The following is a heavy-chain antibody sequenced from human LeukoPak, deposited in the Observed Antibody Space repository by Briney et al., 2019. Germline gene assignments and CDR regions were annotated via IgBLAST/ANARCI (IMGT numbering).Heavy chain of an antibody. D-gene: IGHD1-1*01. J-gene: IGHJ5*02. V-gene: IGHV4-39*01. Sequence: KSSETLSLTCTVSGGSISGSAYYWGWIRQPPGKGLEWIGNIDYSGRSYYSPSLKSRITISVDTSKNQFSLKLTSVTAADTAVYYCATNEGPWGQGTLVTVSS. CDR3: ATNEGP. CDR1: GGSISGSAYY. CDR2: IDYSGRS.